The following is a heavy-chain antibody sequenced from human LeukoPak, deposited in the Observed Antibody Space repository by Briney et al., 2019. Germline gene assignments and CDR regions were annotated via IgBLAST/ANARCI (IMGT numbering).Heavy chain of an antibody. Sequence: SETLSLTCTVSGGSISSGGYYWSWIRQHPGKGLEWIGYTYYSGSTYYNPSLKSRVTISVDTSKNQFSLKLSSVTAADTAVYYCARVRFSSGSRLYYYGMDVWGQGTTVTVSS. J-gene: IGHJ6*02. CDR1: GGSISSGGYY. D-gene: IGHD3-10*01. CDR3: ARVRFSSGSRLYYYGMDV. V-gene: IGHV4-31*03. CDR2: TYYSGST.